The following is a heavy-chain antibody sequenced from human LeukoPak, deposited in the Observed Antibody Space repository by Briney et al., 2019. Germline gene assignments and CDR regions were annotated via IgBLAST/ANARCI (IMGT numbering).Heavy chain of an antibody. D-gene: IGHD3-9*01. V-gene: IGHV1-18*04. CDR3: ARVGNDILTGYSQFDP. CDR2: ISAYNGNT. J-gene: IGHJ5*02. CDR1: GYTFTSYG. Sequence: ASVKVSCKASGYTFTSYGISWVRQAPGQGLEWMGWISAYNGNTNYAQMLQGRVTMTTDTSTSTAYMELRSLRSDDTAVYYCARVGNDILTGYSQFDPWGQGTLVTVSS.